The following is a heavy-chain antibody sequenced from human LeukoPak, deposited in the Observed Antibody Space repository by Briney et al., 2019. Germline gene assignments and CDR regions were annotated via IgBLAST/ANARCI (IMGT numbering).Heavy chain of an antibody. CDR3: ATASQLGSYNWFDP. D-gene: IGHD1-1*01. V-gene: IGHV4-34*01. J-gene: IGHJ5*02. Sequence: SETLSLTCAVYGAPFSNSYWSWIRQPPGKGLEWIGEIDHTRNTKYNPSLKGRVTISLDTSKNQFSLDLTSVTATDTAVYYCATASQLGSYNWFDPWGQGTLVTVSS. CDR2: IDHTRNT. CDR1: GAPFSNSY.